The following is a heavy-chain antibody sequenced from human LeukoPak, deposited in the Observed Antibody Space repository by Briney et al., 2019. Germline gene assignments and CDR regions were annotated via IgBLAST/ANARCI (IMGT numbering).Heavy chain of an antibody. J-gene: IGHJ3*02. V-gene: IGHV3-30*04. CDR3: ASPTYKWNDVGAFDI. D-gene: IGHD1-20*01. Sequence: GGSLRLSCAASGFTFSSYAMHWVRQAPGKGPEWVAVISYDGRNKYYADSVKGRFTISRDNSKNTLYVQMNSLRTEDTAVYYCASPTYKWNDVGAFDIWGQGTMVTVSS. CDR2: ISYDGRNK. CDR1: GFTFSSYA.